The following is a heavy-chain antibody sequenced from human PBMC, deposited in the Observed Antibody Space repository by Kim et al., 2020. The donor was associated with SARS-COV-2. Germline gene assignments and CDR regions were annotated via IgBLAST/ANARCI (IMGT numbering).Heavy chain of an antibody. CDR1: GGSISSSSYY. D-gene: IGHD4-17*01. CDR2: IYYSGST. Sequence: SETLSLTCTVSGGSISSSSYYWGWIRQPPGKGLEWIGSIYYSGSTYSNPSLKSRVTISVDTSKNQFSLKLSSVTAADTAVYYCARHRDPYGDHGGAFDIWGQATMVTVSS. V-gene: IGHV4-39*01. J-gene: IGHJ3*02. CDR3: ARHRDPYGDHGGAFDI.